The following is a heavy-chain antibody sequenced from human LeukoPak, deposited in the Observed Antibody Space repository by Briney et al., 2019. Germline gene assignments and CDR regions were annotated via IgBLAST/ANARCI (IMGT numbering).Heavy chain of an antibody. D-gene: IGHD5-18*01. V-gene: IGHV3-21*01. CDR2: ISSSSSYI. Sequence: PGGSLRLSCAASGFTFSSYSMNWVRQAPGKGLEWVSSISSSSSYIYYADPVKGRFTISRDNAKNSLYLQMNSLRAEDTAVYYCARVGYSYGPALFDYWGQGTLVTVSS. CDR1: GFTFSSYS. CDR3: ARVGYSYGPALFDY. J-gene: IGHJ4*02.